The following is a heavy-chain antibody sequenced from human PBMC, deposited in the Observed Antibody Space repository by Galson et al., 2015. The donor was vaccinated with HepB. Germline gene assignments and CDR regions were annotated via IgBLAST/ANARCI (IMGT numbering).Heavy chain of an antibody. J-gene: IGHJ4*02. CDR3: AKNDGYNLLDY. CDR1: GFTFSTYG. V-gene: IGHV3-30*18. CDR2: ISNDGSYK. D-gene: IGHD5-24*01. Sequence: SLRLSCAASGFTFSTYGMHWVRQAPGKGLEWVATISNDGSYKYYADSVKGRFTISRDNSKNTLYLQMNSLTAEDTAVYYCAKNDGYNLLDYWGQGTLVTVSS.